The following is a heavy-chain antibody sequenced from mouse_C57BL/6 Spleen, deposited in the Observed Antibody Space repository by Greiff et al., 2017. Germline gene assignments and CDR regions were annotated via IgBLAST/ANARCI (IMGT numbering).Heavy chain of an antibody. D-gene: IGHD1-1*01. Sequence: VQLQQSGPELVKPGASVKIPCKASGYTFTDYNMDWVKQSHGKSLEWIGDINPNNGGTIYNQKFKGKATLTVDKSSSTAYMELRSLKSEDTAVYYCARPFTTVVRGPSWCAYWGQGTLVTVSA. CDR2: INPNNGGT. V-gene: IGHV1-18*01. CDR3: ARPFTTVVRGPSWCAY. J-gene: IGHJ3*01. CDR1: GYTFTDYN.